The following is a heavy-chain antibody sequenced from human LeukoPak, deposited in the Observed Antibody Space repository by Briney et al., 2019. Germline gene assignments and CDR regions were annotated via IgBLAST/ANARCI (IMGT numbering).Heavy chain of an antibody. CDR3: ARVSSRDDFFDY. D-gene: IGHD5-24*01. J-gene: IGHJ4*02. Sequence: GSLRLSCAASGYTVSSNYMSWVRQAPGKGLEWVSVIYNGGSTYYADSVKGRFTISRDNSKNTLYLQMNSLRTEDTAVYYCARVSSRDDFFDYWGQGTLVTVSS. V-gene: IGHV3-66*01. CDR2: IYNGGST. CDR1: GYTVSSNY.